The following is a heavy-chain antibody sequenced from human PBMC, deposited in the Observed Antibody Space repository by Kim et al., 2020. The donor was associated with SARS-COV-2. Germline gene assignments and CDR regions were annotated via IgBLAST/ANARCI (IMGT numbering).Heavy chain of an antibody. V-gene: IGHV4-34*01. Sequence: SETLSLTCAVYGGSFSGYYWSWIRQPPGKGLEWIGEINHSGSTNYNPSLKSRVTISVDTSKNQFSLKLSSVTAADTAVYYCARVDCSSTSCRNWFDPCG. CDR3: ARVDCSSTSCRNWFDP. CDR1: GGSFSGYY. CDR2: INHSGST. J-gene: IGHJ5*02. D-gene: IGHD2-2*01.